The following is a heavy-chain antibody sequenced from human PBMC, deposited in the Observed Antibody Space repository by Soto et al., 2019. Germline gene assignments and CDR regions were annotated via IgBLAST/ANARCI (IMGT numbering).Heavy chain of an antibody. CDR1: GFTFSSYW. V-gene: IGHV3-7*01. J-gene: IGHJ1*01. Sequence: GGSLRLSCAASGFTFSSYWMSWVRQAPGKGLEWVANIKQDGSEKYYVDSVKGRFTISRDNAKNSLYLQMNSLRAEDTAGYYYALVHDFWSGSEGYWCQGTLVSVS. CDR2: IKQDGSEK. CDR3: ALVHDFWSGSEGY. D-gene: IGHD3-3*01.